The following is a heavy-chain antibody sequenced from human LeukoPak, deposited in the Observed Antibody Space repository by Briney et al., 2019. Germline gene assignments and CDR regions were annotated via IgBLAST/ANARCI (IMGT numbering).Heavy chain of an antibody. CDR3: ASWGYCISTSCPRSWFDP. CDR2: INHSGST. Sequence: RSSETLSLTCAVYGGSFSGYYWSWIRQPPGKGLEWIGEINHSGSTNYNPSLKSRVTISVDTSKNQFSLKLSSVTAADTAVYYCASWGYCISTSCPRSWFDPWGQGTLVTVSS. D-gene: IGHD2-2*01. V-gene: IGHV4-34*01. J-gene: IGHJ5*02. CDR1: GGSFSGYY.